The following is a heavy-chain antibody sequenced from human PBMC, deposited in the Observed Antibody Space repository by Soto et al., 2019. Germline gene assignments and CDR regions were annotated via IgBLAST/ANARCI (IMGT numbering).Heavy chain of an antibody. Sequence: ASVKVSCKASGYSFTNNDVSWVRQATGQGLEWMGWMNPGSGDTGYAQKFQGRVTMTRDISIATAYMELSSLRSDDTAIYYCARMETVRSLNWFDPSGQGTLVTVCS. V-gene: IGHV1-8*01. D-gene: IGHD3-10*01. CDR3: ARMETVRSLNWFDP. CDR2: MNPGSGDT. CDR1: GYSFTNND. J-gene: IGHJ5*02.